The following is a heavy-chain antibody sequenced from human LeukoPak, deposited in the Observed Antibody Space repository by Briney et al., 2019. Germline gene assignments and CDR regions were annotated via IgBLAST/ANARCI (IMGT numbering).Heavy chain of an antibody. D-gene: IGHD3-22*01. Sequence: PSETLSLTCTVSGGSISSSSYHWGWIRQPPGKGLEWIGSIYYSGSTYYNPSLKSRVTISVDTSKNQFSLKLSSVTAADTAVYYCARGLYYYDSSGGFDYWGQGTLVTVSS. CDR1: GGSISSSSYH. V-gene: IGHV4-39*07. CDR2: IYYSGST. CDR3: ARGLYYYDSSGGFDY. J-gene: IGHJ4*02.